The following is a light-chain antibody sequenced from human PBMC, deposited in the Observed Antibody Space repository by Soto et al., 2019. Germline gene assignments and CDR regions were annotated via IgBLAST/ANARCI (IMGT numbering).Light chain of an antibody. CDR3: QQYGSLSIT. V-gene: IGKV3-20*01. J-gene: IGKJ5*01. Sequence: ESVLTQSPGTLSLSPGERATVSCRASQSVTRNYLAWYQQKPGQASRLLFYDASTRATGVPDRFSGSGSGTDFTLTISRLEPEDFAVYYCQQYGSLSITFGQGTRLENK. CDR2: DAS. CDR1: QSVTRNY.